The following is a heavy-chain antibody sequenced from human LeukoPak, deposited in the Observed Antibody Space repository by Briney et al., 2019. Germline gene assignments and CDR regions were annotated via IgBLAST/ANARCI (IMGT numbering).Heavy chain of an antibody. CDR1: GFTFSSYA. V-gene: IGHV3-30-3*01. Sequence: GGSLRLSCAASGFTFSSYAMHWVRQAPGKGLEWVAVISYDGSNKYYADSVKGRFTISRDNSKNTLYLQMNSLSAEDTAVYYCARTTGPDGIDWPFFDYWGQGTQVAVSS. J-gene: IGHJ4*02. CDR3: ARTTGPDGIDWPFFDY. CDR2: ISYDGSNK. D-gene: IGHD3-9*01.